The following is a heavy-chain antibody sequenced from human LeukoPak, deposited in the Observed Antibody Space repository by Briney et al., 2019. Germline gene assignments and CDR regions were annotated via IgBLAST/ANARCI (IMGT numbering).Heavy chain of an antibody. D-gene: IGHD5-24*01. J-gene: IGHJ4*02. CDR2: IYYSGST. CDR1: GGSISSSSYY. Sequence: PSETLSLTCTVSGGSISSSSYYWGWIRQPPGKGLEWIVRIYYSGSTYYNPSVKSRVTISVDTSKNRFSLKLSSVTAADTAVYYCASRDGYNFVPSGAFDYWGQGTLVTVSS. CDR3: ASRDGYNFVPSGAFDY. V-gene: IGHV4-39*01.